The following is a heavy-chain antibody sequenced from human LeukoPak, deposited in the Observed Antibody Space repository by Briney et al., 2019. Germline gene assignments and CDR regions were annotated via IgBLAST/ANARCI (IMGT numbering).Heavy chain of an antibody. Sequence: GASVTVSCKASGYTLTDKHLYWVRQAPGQGLEWMGWIDPKSGVTNVAQNFQGRLTMTRDTSINTAYMELSRLTSDDTTVYYCARELGINAFDVWGQGTMVTVSS. J-gene: IGHJ3*01. V-gene: IGHV1-2*02. CDR3: ARELGINAFDV. CDR1: GYTLTDKH. D-gene: IGHD7-27*01. CDR2: IDPKSGVT.